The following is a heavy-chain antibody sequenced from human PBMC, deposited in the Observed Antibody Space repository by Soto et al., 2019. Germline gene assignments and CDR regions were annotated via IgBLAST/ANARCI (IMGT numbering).Heavy chain of an antibody. CDR2: ISAYNGHT. D-gene: IGHD3-22*01. Sequence: GASVKVSCKASGYTFTSYGISWVRQAPGQGLEWMGWISAYNGHTIYAQKVQGRVTMTTDTSTSTAYMELRSLRSDDTAVYYCARQYYYDSRDFDYWGQGTLVTVSS. CDR1: GYTFTSYG. CDR3: ARQYYYDSRDFDY. J-gene: IGHJ4*02. V-gene: IGHV1-18*01.